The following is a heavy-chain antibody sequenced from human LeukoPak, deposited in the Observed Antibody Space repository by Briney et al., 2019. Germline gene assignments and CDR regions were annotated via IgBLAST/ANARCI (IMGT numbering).Heavy chain of an antibody. D-gene: IGHD2-15*01. V-gene: IGHV5-10-1*01. J-gene: IGHJ4*02. CDR3: ASGLFSGYCSGGSCYSAFDY. CDR1: GYSFTSYW. CDR2: IDPSDSYT. Sequence: GESLKISCKGSGYSFTSYWISWVRQMPGKGLEWMGRIDPSDSYTNYSPSFQGHVTISADKSISTAYLQWSSLKASDTAMYYCASGLFSGYCSGGSCYSAFDYWGQGTLVTVSS.